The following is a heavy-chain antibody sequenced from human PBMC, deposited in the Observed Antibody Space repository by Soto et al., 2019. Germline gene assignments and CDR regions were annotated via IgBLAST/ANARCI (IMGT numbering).Heavy chain of an antibody. Sequence: GGSLRLSCAASGFTFSNYALNWVRQAPGKGLEWVSIISSTGGSTYYADSVQGRLTISRDNSKRTLYLQMNSLRAEDTAVYYCAKGPILGEWQPRGFDXWGQGTLVTVSX. J-gene: IGHJ4*02. V-gene: IGHV3-23*01. D-gene: IGHD3-16*01. CDR2: ISSTGGST. CDR3: AKGPILGEWQPRGFDX. CDR1: GFTFSNYA.